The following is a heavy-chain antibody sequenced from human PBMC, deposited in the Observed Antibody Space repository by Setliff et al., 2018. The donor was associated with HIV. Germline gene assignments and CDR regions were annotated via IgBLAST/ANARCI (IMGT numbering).Heavy chain of an antibody. CDR1: GFTFNKVW. CDR2: ISSSSSTV. J-gene: IGHJ3*02. D-gene: IGHD5-18*01. CDR3: ARDWLADGYSTKFAFDI. Sequence: GGSLRLSCAASGFTFNKVWMNWVRQAPGKGLEWVSYISSSSSTVFYADSVKGRFTISRDDAKNSLFLQMNSLRAEDTAVYYCARDWLADGYSTKFAFDIWGQGTMVTVSS. V-gene: IGHV3-48*01.